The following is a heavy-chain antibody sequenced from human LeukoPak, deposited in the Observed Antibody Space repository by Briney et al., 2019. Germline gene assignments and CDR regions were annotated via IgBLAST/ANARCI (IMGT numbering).Heavy chain of an antibody. V-gene: IGHV3-7*01. D-gene: IGHD3-10*01. CDR3: ARGYGSGSLAGY. Sequence: GGSLRLSCTVSGFTFSSYWMSWVRQAPGKGLEWVANIKQDGSEKYYVDSVKGRFTISRDNAKNSLYLQMNSLRAEDTDVYYCARGYGSGSLAGYWGQGTLVTVSS. CDR2: IKQDGSEK. CDR1: GFTFSSYW. J-gene: IGHJ4*02.